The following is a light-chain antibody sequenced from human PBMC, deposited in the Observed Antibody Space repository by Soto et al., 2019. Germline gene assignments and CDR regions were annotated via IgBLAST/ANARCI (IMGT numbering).Light chain of an antibody. CDR3: AAWDVTLNGLYA. Sequence: QSVLTQPPSASGTPGQRVTISCSGSSSNIGSSSVNWYQQLPGTAPKLLIYNNNQWPSGVPDRFSGSRSGTSASLAISWLKSEDEADYYCAAWDVTLNGLYAFGTWTNVTVL. CDR2: NNN. CDR1: SSNIGSSS. V-gene: IGLV1-44*01. J-gene: IGLJ1*01.